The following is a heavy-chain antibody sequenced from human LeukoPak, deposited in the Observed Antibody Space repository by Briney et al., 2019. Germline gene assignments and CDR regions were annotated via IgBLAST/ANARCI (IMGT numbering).Heavy chain of an antibody. V-gene: IGHV3-9*01. D-gene: IGHD3-10*01. CDR1: GFTFDDYA. CDR3: AKSLGSGSYDFDY. CDR2: ISWNSGSI. J-gene: IGHJ4*02. Sequence: GRSLRLSCAASGFTFDDYAMHWVRQAPGKGLEWVSGISWNSGSIGYADSVKGRFTISRDNAKNSLYLQMNSLRAEDTALYYCAKSLGSGSYDFDYWGQGTLVTVSS.